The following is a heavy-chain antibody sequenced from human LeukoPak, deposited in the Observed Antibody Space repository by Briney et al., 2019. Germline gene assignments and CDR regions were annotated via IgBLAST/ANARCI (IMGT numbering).Heavy chain of an antibody. CDR1: LFIHRRYE. V-gene: IGHV3-64*04. CDR2: ISYNGRGT. Sequence: GGAVSLSRPVSLFIHRRYEMHWLRPPPGRGWEDVSVISYNGRGTHYAHSVKGRFTISRDNSKNTPYLQMNSLRAEDTAVYYCAKDASSSWYGDRYYFDYWGQGTLVTVSS. D-gene: IGHD6-13*01. CDR3: AKDASSSWYGDRYYFDY. J-gene: IGHJ4*02.